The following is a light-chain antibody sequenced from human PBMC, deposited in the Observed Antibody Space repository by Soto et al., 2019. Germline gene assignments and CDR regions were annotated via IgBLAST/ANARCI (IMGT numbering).Light chain of an antibody. CDR3: AVWDDSLRGRV. CDR1: NSNIGSNT. V-gene: IGLV1-44*01. Sequence: QLVLTQPPSASGTPGQRVTISCSGSNSNIGSNTVNWYQQFPGTAPRFLIYGNDLRPSGVPDRFSASKSGTSASLAISGLQSEDEADYYCAVWDDSLRGRVFGGGTKVTVL. J-gene: IGLJ2*01. CDR2: GND.